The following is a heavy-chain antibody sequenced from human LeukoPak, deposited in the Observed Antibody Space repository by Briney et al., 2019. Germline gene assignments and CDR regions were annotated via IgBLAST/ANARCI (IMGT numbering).Heavy chain of an antibody. CDR2: ISSSGGTI. D-gene: IGHD1-26*01. V-gene: IGHV3-48*03. CDR3: AKGGGYFSPYWYFDL. CDR1: GFTFSSYK. J-gene: IGHJ2*01. Sequence: GGSLRLSCAASGFTFSSYKMNWVRQAPGKGLEWVSYISSSGGTIYYADSVKGRFTISRDNAKNSLYLQMNSLRAEDTAVYYCAKGGGYFSPYWYFDLWGRGTLVTVSS.